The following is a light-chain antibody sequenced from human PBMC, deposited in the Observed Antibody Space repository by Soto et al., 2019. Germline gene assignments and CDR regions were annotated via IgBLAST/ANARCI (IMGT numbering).Light chain of an antibody. Sequence: EIVLTQSSATLSLSPGERATLSCRTSQTIRGLLNWYQQRPGQAPRLLIYDTSNRATDIPARFSGSGSGTDFILTISSLDPEDFGVYFCQQRHNWPITFGQGTRLDIK. CDR3: QQRHNWPIT. CDR2: DTS. V-gene: IGKV3-11*01. J-gene: IGKJ5*01. CDR1: QTIRGL.